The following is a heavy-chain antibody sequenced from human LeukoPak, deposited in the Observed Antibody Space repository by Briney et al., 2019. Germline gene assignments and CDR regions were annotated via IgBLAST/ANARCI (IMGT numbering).Heavy chain of an antibody. J-gene: IGHJ6*03. CDR3: GIVVVPAAILGYYYYYMDV. CDR2: ISAYNGNT. V-gene: IGHV1-18*01. Sequence: ASVKVSCKASGYTFTSYGISWVRQAPGQGLEWMGWISAYNGNTNYAQKLQGRVTMTTDTSTSTAYMELSSLRSEDAAVYYCGIVVVPAAILGYYYYYMDVWGKGTTVTVSS. CDR1: GYTFTSYG. D-gene: IGHD2-2*02.